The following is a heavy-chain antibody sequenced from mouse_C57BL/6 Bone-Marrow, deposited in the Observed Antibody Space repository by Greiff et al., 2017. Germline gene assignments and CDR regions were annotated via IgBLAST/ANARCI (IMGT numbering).Heavy chain of an antibody. V-gene: IGHV8-8*01. CDR1: GFSLSTFGMG. Sequence: QVTLKVSGPGILQPSQTLSLTCSFSGFSLSTFGMGVGWIRQPSGKGLEWLAHIWWDDDKYYNPALKSRLTISKDTSKNQVFLKIANVDTADTATYYCARSGEFITTVVATWDWYFDVWGTGTTVTVSS. D-gene: IGHD1-1*01. CDR2: IWWDDDK. CDR3: ARSGEFITTVVATWDWYFDV. J-gene: IGHJ1*03.